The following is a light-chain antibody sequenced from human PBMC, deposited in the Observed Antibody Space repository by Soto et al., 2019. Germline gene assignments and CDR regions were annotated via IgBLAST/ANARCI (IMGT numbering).Light chain of an antibody. V-gene: IGLV1-40*01. Sequence: QSVLTQPPSVSGAPGQRVTISCTGSSSNIGAGYDVHWYQQVPGSAPKLLIYTNTHRPSGVPDRFSGSKSGASASLAITGLQAEDEADYYCQSYDSSLSGYNYVFGTGTKVTVL. J-gene: IGLJ1*01. CDR3: QSYDSSLSGYNYV. CDR1: SSNIGAGYD. CDR2: TNT.